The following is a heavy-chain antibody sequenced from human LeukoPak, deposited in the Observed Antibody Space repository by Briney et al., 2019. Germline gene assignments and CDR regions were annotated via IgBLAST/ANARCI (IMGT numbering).Heavy chain of an antibody. Sequence: PGGSLRLSCAASGFTFSSYSMNWVRQAPGKGLEWVGRIKSKTDGGTTDYAAPVKGRFTISRDDSKNTLYLQMNSLKTEDTAVYYCTTDHTRYCSSTSCYREDYWGQGTLVTVSS. D-gene: IGHD2-2*01. CDR2: IKSKTDGGTT. CDR1: GFTFSSYS. V-gene: IGHV3-15*01. CDR3: TTDHTRYCSSTSCYREDY. J-gene: IGHJ4*02.